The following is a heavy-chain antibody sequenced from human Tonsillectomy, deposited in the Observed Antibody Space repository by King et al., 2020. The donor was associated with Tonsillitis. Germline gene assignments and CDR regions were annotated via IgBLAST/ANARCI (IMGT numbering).Heavy chain of an antibody. CDR3: ARSEQQLSTYYYYYYMDV. Sequence: VQLVQSGAEGKKPGESLRISCKGSGYSFTSYLINWVRQMPGKGLEWLGRIDPSDSYSNYSPSFQGHVSISADKSITTVYLQWSSLEASDTAIYYCARSEQQLSTYYYYYYMDVWGKGTTVTVSS. J-gene: IGHJ6*03. D-gene: IGHD6-13*01. CDR2: IDPSDSYS. V-gene: IGHV5-10-1*03. CDR1: GYSFTSYL.